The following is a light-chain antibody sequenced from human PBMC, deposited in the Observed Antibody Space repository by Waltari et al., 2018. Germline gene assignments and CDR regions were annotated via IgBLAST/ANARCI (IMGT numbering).Light chain of an antibody. CDR1: SSDVGTYNL. V-gene: IGLV2-23*01. CDR3: CSYAGGRTWV. CDR2: EGS. J-gene: IGLJ3*02. Sequence: QSALTQPASVSGSPGQSITTSCTGTSSDVGTYNLVSWYQQHPGKAPQLVLYEGSKRPSGVSDRFSGSRSGNTASLTISGLQADDEGYYYCCSYAGGRTWVFGGGTKLTVL.